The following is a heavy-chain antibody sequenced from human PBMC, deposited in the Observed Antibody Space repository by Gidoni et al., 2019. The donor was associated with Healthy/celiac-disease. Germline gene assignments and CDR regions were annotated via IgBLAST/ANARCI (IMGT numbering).Heavy chain of an antibody. J-gene: IGHJ6*02. CDR1: GFTVSSNY. CDR2: IYSGGST. D-gene: IGHD2-15*01. V-gene: IGHV3-53*04. CDR3: ARDRLIYCSGGSCYSGYYYGMDV. Sequence: ELQLVASGGGLVQPGGSLRLSCAASGFTVSSNYMSWVRQAPGKGLEWVSVIYSGGSTYYADSVKGRFTISRHNSKNTLYLQMNSLRAEDTAVYYCARDRLIYCSGGSCYSGYYYGMDVWGQGTTVTVSS.